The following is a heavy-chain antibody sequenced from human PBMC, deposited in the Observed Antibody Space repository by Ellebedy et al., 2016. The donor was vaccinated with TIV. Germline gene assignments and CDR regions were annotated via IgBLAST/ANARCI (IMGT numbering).Heavy chain of an antibody. Sequence: PGGSLRLSCAASGFNFERYAMHWVRQAPGKGLDWVAVISYSGSNIYYANSVRGRFTVSRDNSRNPLNLEMNSLRVDDTAVYYCVKSRSSGWYVSGDYWGQGTLLIVSS. V-gene: IGHV3-30-3*02. CDR2: ISYSGSNI. D-gene: IGHD6-19*01. J-gene: IGHJ4*02. CDR3: VKSRSSGWYVSGDY. CDR1: GFNFERYA.